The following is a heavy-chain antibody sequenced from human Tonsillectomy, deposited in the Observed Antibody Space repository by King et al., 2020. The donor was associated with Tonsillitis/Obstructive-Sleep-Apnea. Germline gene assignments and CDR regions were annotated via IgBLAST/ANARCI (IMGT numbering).Heavy chain of an antibody. V-gene: IGHV3-7*04. CDR1: GFTVSNFC. CDR3: ARDPTGDY. CDR2: MKHDGSEE. D-gene: IGHD7-27*01. J-gene: IGHJ4*02. Sequence: DVQLVEAGGGLVQPGGSLRLSCAASGFTVSNFCMTWVRQAPGNGLEWVVNMKHDGSEEHYVDSVKGRFTISRDNAKNSLYLQMNSLRPEDTAVYYCARDPTGDYWGQGTLVTVPS.